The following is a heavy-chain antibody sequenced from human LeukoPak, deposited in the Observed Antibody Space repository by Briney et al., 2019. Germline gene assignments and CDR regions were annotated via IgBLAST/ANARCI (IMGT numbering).Heavy chain of an antibody. CDR2: IYSGGST. Sequence: HSGGSLRLSCAASGFTFDDYGMSWVRQAPGKGLEWVSVIYSGGSTYYADSVKGRFTISRDNSKNSLYLQMNSLRTEDTALYYCAKGQVVPATILDYWGQGTLVTVSS. V-gene: IGHV3-43*02. CDR3: AKGQVVPATILDY. J-gene: IGHJ4*02. CDR1: GFTFDDYG. D-gene: IGHD2-2*01.